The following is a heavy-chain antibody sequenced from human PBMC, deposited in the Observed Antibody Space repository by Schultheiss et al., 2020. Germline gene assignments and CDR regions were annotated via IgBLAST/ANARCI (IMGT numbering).Heavy chain of an antibody. CDR1: GFTFSSYG. CDR3: ARGPAAIYYYGMDV. J-gene: IGHJ6*02. D-gene: IGHD2-2*02. V-gene: IGHV3-30*03. CDR2: ISYDGSNK. Sequence: GGSLRLSCAASGFTFSSYGMHWVRQAPGKGLEWVAVISYDGSNKYYADSVKGRFTISRDNSKNTLYLQMNSLRAEDTAVYYCARGPAAIYYYGMDVWGQGTTVTVSS.